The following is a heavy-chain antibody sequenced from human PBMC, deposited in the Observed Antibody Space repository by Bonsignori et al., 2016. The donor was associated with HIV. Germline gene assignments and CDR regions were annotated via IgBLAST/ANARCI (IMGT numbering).Heavy chain of an antibody. CDR2: IIPILGIA. D-gene: IGHD5-12*01. CDR3: ARVNRDPGYSGYDYSNVDYYYYYMDV. Sequence: SVKVSCKASGGTFSSYAISWVRQAPGQGLEWMGGIIPILGIANYAQKFQGRVTITADESTSTAYMELSSLRSEDTAVYYCARVNRDPGYSGYDYSNVDYYYYYMDVWGKGTTVTVSS. J-gene: IGHJ6*03. CDR1: GGTFSSYA. V-gene: IGHV1-69*10.